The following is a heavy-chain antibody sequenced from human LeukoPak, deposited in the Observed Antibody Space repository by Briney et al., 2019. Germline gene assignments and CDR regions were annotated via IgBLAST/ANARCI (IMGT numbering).Heavy chain of an antibody. Sequence: PGESLQISCQGSGYRFTNHWIDWVRQMPGKGLVWMGIIYPGDSDTRYSPSFQGQVTISADKSISTAYLQWSSLKASDTAMYYCARYRGAYYFDYWGQGTLVTVSS. CDR1: GYRFTNHW. J-gene: IGHJ4*02. CDR2: IYPGDSDT. D-gene: IGHD3-10*01. V-gene: IGHV5-51*01. CDR3: ARYRGAYYFDY.